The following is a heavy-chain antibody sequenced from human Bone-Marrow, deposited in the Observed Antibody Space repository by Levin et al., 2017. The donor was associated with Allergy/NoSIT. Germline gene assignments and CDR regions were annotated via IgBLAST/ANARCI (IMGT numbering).Heavy chain of an antibody. CDR1: NYSISSDFH. V-gene: IGHV4-38-2*02. CDR3: ARTLGYCSGDGCYYYFDY. CDR2: IDQSGNT. Sequence: SQTLSLTCTVSNYSISSDFHWGWIRQPPGKGLEWIGSIDQSGNTYYNPSLKSRVTISVDTSKNQFSLRLTSVTAADTAVYYCARTLGYCSGDGCYYYFDYWGQGTLVTVSS. J-gene: IGHJ4*02. D-gene: IGHD2-15*01.